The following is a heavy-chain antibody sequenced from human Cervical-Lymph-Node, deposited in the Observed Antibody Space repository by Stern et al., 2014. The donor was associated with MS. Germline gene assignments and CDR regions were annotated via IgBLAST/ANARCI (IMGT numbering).Heavy chain of an antibody. J-gene: IGHJ6*02. D-gene: IGHD6-6*01. CDR1: GFTFTNYV. Sequence: EVQLVESGGGLVQPGGSLRLSCAASGFTFTNYVMHWVRQAPGKGLEFVSAISSDGAGTYYANSVQGRFTVSRDNSKNTLYLQMGSLRAEDMAVYYCARNYITFSSSSANYYGMDVWGQGTTVTVSS. CDR2: ISSDGAGT. V-gene: IGHV3-64*01. CDR3: ARNYITFSSSSANYYGMDV.